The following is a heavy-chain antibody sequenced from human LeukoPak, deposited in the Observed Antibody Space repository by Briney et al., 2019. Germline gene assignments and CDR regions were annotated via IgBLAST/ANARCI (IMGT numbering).Heavy chain of an antibody. Sequence: GGSLGLSCAASGFTFSSYAMSWVRQAPGKGLEWVSAISGSGGSTYYADSVKGRFTISRDNSKNTLYLQMNSLRAEDTAVYYCAKDQFAYGSGSFDYWGQGTLVTVSS. J-gene: IGHJ4*02. CDR2: ISGSGGST. V-gene: IGHV3-23*01. CDR3: AKDQFAYGSGSFDY. CDR1: GFTFSSYA. D-gene: IGHD3-10*01.